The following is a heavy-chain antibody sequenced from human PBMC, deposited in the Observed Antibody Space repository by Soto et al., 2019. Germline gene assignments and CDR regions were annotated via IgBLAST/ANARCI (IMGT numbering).Heavy chain of an antibody. CDR2: INQDGSEK. CDR3: SPSLDY. Sequence: PGESLKISCAGSGFTFSSYWMDWVRQAPGKGLEWVANINQDGSEKHYIDSVKGRFTISRDNAKNSLYLQVSSLTAEDSALYYCSPSLDYWGQGTLVTVSS. V-gene: IGHV3-7*01. CDR1: GFTFSSYW. J-gene: IGHJ4*02.